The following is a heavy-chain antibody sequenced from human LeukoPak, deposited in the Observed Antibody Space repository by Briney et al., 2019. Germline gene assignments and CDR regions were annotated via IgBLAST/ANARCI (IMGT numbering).Heavy chain of an antibody. Sequence: ASVKVSCKASGYTFTGYYMNWVRQAPGQGLEWMGRINPNSGGTNYAQKFQGRVTMSRDTSISTAYMELSRLRSDDTAVYYCASLRAYYYDSSGYYYADFDYCGQGTLVTVSS. J-gene: IGHJ4*02. D-gene: IGHD3-22*01. CDR1: GYTFTGYY. V-gene: IGHV1-2*06. CDR2: INPNSGGT. CDR3: ASLRAYYYDSSGYYYADFDY.